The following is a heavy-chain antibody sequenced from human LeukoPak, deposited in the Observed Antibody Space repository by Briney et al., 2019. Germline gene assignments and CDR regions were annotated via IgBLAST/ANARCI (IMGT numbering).Heavy chain of an antibody. CDR1: GFNFSSYA. J-gene: IGHJ4*02. CDR2: ISSNGGST. D-gene: IGHD3-22*01. CDR3: ARDRGAPVISVLRCY. Sequence: SGGSLRLSCAASGFNFSSYAMHWVRQAPGKGLEYVSAISSNGGSTYYANSVKGRFTISRDNSKNTLYLQMGSLRAEDMAVYYCARDRGAPVISVLRCYWGQGTLVTVSS. V-gene: IGHV3-64*01.